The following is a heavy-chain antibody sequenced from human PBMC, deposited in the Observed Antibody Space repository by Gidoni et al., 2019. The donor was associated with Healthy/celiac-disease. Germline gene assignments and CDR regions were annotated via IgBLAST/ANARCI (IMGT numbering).Heavy chain of an antibody. V-gene: IGHV3-21*01. J-gene: IGHJ4*02. D-gene: IGHD6-13*01. CDR2: ISSDSGYI. Sequence: EVQLADSGGGLLKPVVSPSLSRAAPGRTFSSYSMNWVRQAPGKGLECGSYISSDSGYISYADSVKGRFTISRDNAKNSLYLQMNSLRAEDTAVYYCAREAAGVYFDYWGQGALVTVSS. CDR1: GRTFSSYS. CDR3: AREAAGVYFDY.